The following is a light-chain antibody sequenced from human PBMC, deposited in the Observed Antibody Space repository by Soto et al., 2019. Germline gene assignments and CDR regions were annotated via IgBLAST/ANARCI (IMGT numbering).Light chain of an antibody. J-gene: IGKJ1*01. CDR1: QSVSSSY. CDR2: GAS. Sequence: EIVLTQSPGTLSLSPGERATLSCRASQSVSSSYLAWCQQKPGQAPRIVIYGASSRATGIPDRFSGSGSGTDFTLTISSLETEDFAVYYCQQYGSSPWTFGQGTKVDIK. CDR3: QQYGSSPWT. V-gene: IGKV3-20*01.